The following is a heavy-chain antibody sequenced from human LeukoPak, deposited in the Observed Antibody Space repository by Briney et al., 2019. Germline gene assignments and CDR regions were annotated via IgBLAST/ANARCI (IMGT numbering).Heavy chain of an antibody. D-gene: IGHD3-10*01. CDR2: ISGSGGST. Sequence: GGTLRLSCAPSGFTFSIYGMSWVRQAPGGGLEWVSSISGSGGSTYYADCVKGRFTISRDNSKNTLWLQMNSLRGEDTAVYYCAKTWRGRGYYGYGPSEYFYYMDVWGKGTTVTISS. CDR1: GFTFSIYG. CDR3: AKTWRGRGYYGYGPSEYFYYMDV. J-gene: IGHJ6*03. V-gene: IGHV3-23*01.